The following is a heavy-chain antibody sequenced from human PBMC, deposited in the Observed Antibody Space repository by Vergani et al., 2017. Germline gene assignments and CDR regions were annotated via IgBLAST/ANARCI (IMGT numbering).Heavy chain of an antibody. V-gene: IGHV4-61*02. CDR2: IYTSGST. D-gene: IGHD3-22*01. CDR1: GGSISSGSYY. CDR3: AREGHYYDSSGYPDY. Sequence: QVQLQESGPGLVKPSQTLSLTCTVSGGSISSGSYYWSWIRQPAGKGLEWIWRIYTSGSTNYNPSLKSRVTMSVDTSKNQFSLKLSSVTAADTAVYYCAREGHYYDSSGYPDYWGQGTLVTVSS. J-gene: IGHJ4*02.